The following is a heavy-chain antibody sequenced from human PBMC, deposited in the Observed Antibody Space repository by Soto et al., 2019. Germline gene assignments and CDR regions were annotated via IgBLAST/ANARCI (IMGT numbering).Heavy chain of an antibody. CDR2: ISSSSSYT. CDR1: GFTFSDYY. J-gene: IGHJ4*02. CDR3: ATCQYYYDSSGYYYS. Sequence: QVQLVESGGGLVKPGGSLRLSCAASGFTFSDYYMSWIRQAPGKGLEWVSYISSSSSYTNYADSVKGRFTISRDNAKNSLYLQMNSLRAEDPAVYYCATCQYYYDSSGYYYSWGQGTLVTVSS. V-gene: IGHV3-11*05. D-gene: IGHD3-22*01.